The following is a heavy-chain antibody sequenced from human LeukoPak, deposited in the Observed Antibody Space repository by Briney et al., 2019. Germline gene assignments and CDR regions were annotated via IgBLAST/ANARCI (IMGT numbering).Heavy chain of an antibody. D-gene: IGHD6-13*01. CDR3: ARVRTNSWYSDS. J-gene: IGHJ4*02. CDR2: ISDGGAYT. V-gene: IGHV3-11*06. Sequence: PGGSLRLSCAASGFTFNEYYMSWIRPAPGKGREWVSHISDGGAYTKYADSVKGRFTISRDNAKNSLYLQMNSLTAADTAVYYCARVRTNSWYSDSWGQGTLVTVSS. CDR1: GFTFNEYY.